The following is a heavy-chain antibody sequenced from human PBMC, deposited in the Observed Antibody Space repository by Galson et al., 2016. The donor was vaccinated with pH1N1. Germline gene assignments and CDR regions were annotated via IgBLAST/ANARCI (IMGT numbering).Heavy chain of an antibody. CDR3: LKYDSSGFYYGRLID. D-gene: IGHD3-22*01. V-gene: IGHV3-23*01. CDR2: ISGSGEST. J-gene: IGHJ4*02. Sequence: SLRLSCAASGFTFSNLAMSWVRQAPGKGLEWVSAISGSGESTYYADSVKGRFTISRDNPKNTLYLQLNSLRAGDTAVYYCLKYDSSGFYYGRLIDWGQGTLVTVSS. CDR1: GFTFSNLA.